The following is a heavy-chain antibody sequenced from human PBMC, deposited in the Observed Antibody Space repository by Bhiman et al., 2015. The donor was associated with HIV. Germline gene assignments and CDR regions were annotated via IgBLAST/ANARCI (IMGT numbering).Heavy chain of an antibody. D-gene: IGHD2-21*02. V-gene: IGHV3-9*01. CDR1: GFTFDDYA. CDR2: ISWNSGSI. CDR3: AKDIVVVVTSYDAFDI. J-gene: IGHJ3*02. Sequence: EVQLVESGGGLVQPGRSLRLSCAASGFTFDDYAMHWVRQAPGKGLEWVSGISWNSGSIGYADSVKGRFTISRDNAKNSLYLQMNSLRAEDTALYYCAKDIVVVVTSYDAFDIWGQGTMVTVSS.